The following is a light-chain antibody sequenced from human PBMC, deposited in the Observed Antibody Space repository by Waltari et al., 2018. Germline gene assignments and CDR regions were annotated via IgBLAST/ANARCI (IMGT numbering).Light chain of an antibody. V-gene: IGLV2-11*01. Sequence: QSALTQPRSVSGSPGQSVTISCTGTSSDVGGYNYVSWYQPHPGKAPKLMIYDVSKRPSGVPDRFSGSKSGNTASLTIYGLQAEDEADYYCCSYRSTRMVFGTGTKVTVL. CDR2: DVS. CDR1: SSDVGGYNY. CDR3: CSYRSTRMV. J-gene: IGLJ1*01.